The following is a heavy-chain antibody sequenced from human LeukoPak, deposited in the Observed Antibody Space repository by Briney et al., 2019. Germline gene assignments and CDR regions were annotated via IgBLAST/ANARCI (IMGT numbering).Heavy chain of an antibody. J-gene: IGHJ4*02. CDR3: AKEGYYDILTGYQAYYFDY. CDR1: GFTFSSYA. CDR2: ISGSGGST. D-gene: IGHD3-9*01. V-gene: IGHV3-23*01. Sequence: GGSLRLSCAASGFTFSSYAMSWVRQAPGKGLEWVSAISGSGGSTYYTDSVKGRFTMSRDNSKNTLYLQTNSLRAEDTAVYYCAKEGYYDILTGYQAYYFDYWGQGTLVTVSS.